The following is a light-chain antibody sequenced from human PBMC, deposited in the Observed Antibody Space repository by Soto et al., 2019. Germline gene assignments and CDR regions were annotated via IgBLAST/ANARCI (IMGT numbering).Light chain of an antibody. CDR2: TAS. V-gene: IGKV1-39*01. CDR3: QQANSFPLT. Sequence: DIRMTQSPSSLSASVGDRVTISCRASERISDYLAWYQQKPGKAPKLLINTASSLRSGVPSRFSGSGSGTDFTLTIDSLQPEDFATYYCQQANSFPLTFGGGTKVDIK. J-gene: IGKJ4*01. CDR1: ERISDY.